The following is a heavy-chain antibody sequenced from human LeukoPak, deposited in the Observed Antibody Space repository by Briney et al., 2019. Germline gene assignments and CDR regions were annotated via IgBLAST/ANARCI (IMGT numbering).Heavy chain of an antibody. Sequence: GGSLRLSCAASGFTFSSYEMNWVRQAPGKGLEWVSYISSSGSTIYYADSVKGRFTISRDNAKNSLYLQMNSLRAEDTAVYYCARDVYSISWSFDYWGQGTLVTVSS. J-gene: IGHJ4*02. V-gene: IGHV3-48*03. CDR3: ARDVYSISWSFDY. CDR1: GFTFSSYE. CDR2: ISSSGSTI. D-gene: IGHD6-13*01.